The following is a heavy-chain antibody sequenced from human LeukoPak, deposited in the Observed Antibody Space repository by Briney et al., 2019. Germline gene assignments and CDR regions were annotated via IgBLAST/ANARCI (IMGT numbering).Heavy chain of an antibody. D-gene: IGHD5-24*01. Sequence: SETLSLTCTVSGDSISFFYWNWIRQPAGKGLGWIGRIYNSGSTNYNPSLKSRVAMSVDTSKNQFSLRLTSVTAADTAVYYCASVEMAHNTEGAFVFWGLGTLVTVSS. V-gene: IGHV4-4*07. CDR3: ASVEMAHNTEGAFVF. J-gene: IGHJ3*01. CDR2: IYNSGST. CDR1: GDSISFFY.